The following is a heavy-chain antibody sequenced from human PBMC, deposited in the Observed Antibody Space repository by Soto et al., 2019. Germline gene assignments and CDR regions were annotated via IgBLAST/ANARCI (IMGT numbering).Heavy chain of an antibody. D-gene: IGHD2-8*01. Sequence: QVHLQESGPGLVKPSETLSLTCTVSGGSINNHYWSWIRQAPGKGLEWIGYIYYTGSTNYNPSLKSRVTMPVDTSKNQFSLNLTSLTAAVTAIYYCARANWYSEYWGQGTLVTVSS. CDR1: GGSINNHY. V-gene: IGHV4-59*11. CDR3: ARANWYSEY. CDR2: IYYTGST. J-gene: IGHJ4*02.